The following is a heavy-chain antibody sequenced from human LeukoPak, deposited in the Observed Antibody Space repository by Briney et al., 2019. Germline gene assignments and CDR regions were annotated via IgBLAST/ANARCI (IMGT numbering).Heavy chain of an antibody. V-gene: IGHV3-21*01. CDR2: ISSSSSYI. J-gene: IGHJ4*02. CDR3: ARDAHYGDYDYFDY. D-gene: IGHD4-17*01. Sequence: GGSLRLSCAASGFTFSSYWMSWVRQAPGKGLEWVSSISSSSSYIYYADSVKGRFTISRDNAKNSLYLQMNSLRAEDTAVYYCARDAHYGDYDYFDYWGQGTLVTVSS. CDR1: GFTFSSYW.